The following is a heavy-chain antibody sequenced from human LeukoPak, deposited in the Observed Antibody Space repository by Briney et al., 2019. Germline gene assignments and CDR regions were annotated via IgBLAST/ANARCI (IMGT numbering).Heavy chain of an antibody. J-gene: IGHJ4*02. D-gene: IGHD3-16*02. Sequence: SETLSLTCAVSNYSITSGFYWGWIRQPPGKGLELIASIYHSGNTYYNPSLQSRVTISVDTSSDRFSLILNSVTAADTALYYCAASPILDRHDFWGQGTLVTVSS. CDR3: AASPILDRHDF. CDR2: IYHSGNT. V-gene: IGHV4-38-2*01. CDR1: NYSITSGFY.